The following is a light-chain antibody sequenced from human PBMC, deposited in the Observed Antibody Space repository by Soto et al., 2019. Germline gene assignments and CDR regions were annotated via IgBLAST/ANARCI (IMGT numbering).Light chain of an antibody. Sequence: DIQMTQSPSSLSASVGERVTITCRASQSIRSYLNWYQQKPGKAHKLLIYAASSLEGGVPSRFSGTGSGSDFTLTISSLQPEDFATEYCHQSYSTPYALDQETKVEIK. J-gene: IGKJ2*01. V-gene: IGKV1-39*01. CDR3: HQSYSTPYA. CDR1: QSIRSY. CDR2: AAS.